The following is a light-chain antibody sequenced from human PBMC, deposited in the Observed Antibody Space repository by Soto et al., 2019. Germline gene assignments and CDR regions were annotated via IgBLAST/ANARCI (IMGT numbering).Light chain of an antibody. Sequence: QSALTQPASVSGSPGQSITISCTGTSSDVGGYNFVSWYQQHPGKAPKLMIYEVSYRPSGVSHRFSGSKSGNTASLTISGLQAEDEADYYCSSYTSRTPRVFGTGTKLTVL. J-gene: IGLJ1*01. CDR2: EVS. CDR3: SSYTSRTPRV. CDR1: SSDVGGYNF. V-gene: IGLV2-14*01.